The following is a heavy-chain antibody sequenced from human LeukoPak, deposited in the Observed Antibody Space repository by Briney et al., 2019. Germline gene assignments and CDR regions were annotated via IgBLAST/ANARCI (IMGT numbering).Heavy chain of an antibody. CDR3: AKDANYLRSSGYLIPIDF. D-gene: IGHD3-22*01. V-gene: IGHV3-23*01. CDR2: VSGNGLGT. Sequence: GGSLRVSCAASGFTFSRNAMNWVRQAPGKGLEWVAAVSGNGLGTYYADSVKGRFNISRDNSRNTLYLQMNSLRIEDTAFYYCAKDANYLRSSGYLIPIDFWGQGTLVTVSS. J-gene: IGHJ4*02. CDR1: GFTFSRNA.